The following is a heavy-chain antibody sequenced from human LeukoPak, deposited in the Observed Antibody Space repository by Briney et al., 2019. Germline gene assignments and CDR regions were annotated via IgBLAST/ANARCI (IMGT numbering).Heavy chain of an antibody. CDR1: SGSMTDTC. CDR3: TREGYVRSGYFLDF. Sequence: SETLSLTCTVSSGSMTDTCWSWFRQAPGKGLEWLGFIYPNGLTEYSPPLRSRVSFSVATSKREATVSLSSVTASDTAVYYCTREGYVRSGYFLDFWGQGTLVTVSS. CDR2: IYPNGLT. D-gene: IGHD3-22*01. V-gene: IGHV4-59*12. J-gene: IGHJ4*02.